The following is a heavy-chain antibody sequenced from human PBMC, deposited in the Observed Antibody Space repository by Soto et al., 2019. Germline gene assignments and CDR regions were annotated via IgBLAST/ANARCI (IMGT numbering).Heavy chain of an antibody. CDR2: IYHSGST. J-gene: IGHJ5*02. CDR1: GYSISSGYY. CDR3: ARDPYSSSPYPNWFDP. V-gene: IGHV4-38-2*02. D-gene: IGHD6-6*01. Sequence: PSETLSLTCAVSGYSISSGYYWGWIRQPPGKGLEWIGSIYHSGSTYYNPSLKSRVTISVDTSKNQFSLKLSSVTAADTAVYYCARDPYSSSPYPNWFDPWGQGTLVTVSS.